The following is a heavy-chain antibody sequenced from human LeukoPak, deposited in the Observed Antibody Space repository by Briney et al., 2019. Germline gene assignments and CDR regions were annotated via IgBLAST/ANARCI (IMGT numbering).Heavy chain of an antibody. Sequence: SVKVSCKASGGTFSSYAISWVRQAPGQGLEWMGGIIPIFGTANYAQKFQGRVTMTRDMSTSTVYMELSSLRSEDTAVYYCAVIAGDTTMVFDYWGQGTLVTVSS. CDR2: IIPIFGTA. V-gene: IGHV1-69*05. CDR3: AVIAGDTTMVFDY. J-gene: IGHJ4*02. D-gene: IGHD5-18*01. CDR1: GGTFSSYA.